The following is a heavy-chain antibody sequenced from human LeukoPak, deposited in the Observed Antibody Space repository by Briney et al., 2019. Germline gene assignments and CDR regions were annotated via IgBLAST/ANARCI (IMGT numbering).Heavy chain of an antibody. J-gene: IGHJ4*02. Sequence: PGGSLRLSCAASGFTFSSYEMNWVRQAPGKGLEWVSYISSSGSTIYYADSVKGRFTISRDNAKNSLYLQMNSLRAEDTAVYYCARDGGVGVTTAYDYWGQGTLVTVSS. CDR1: GFTFSSYE. V-gene: IGHV3-48*03. CDR2: ISSSGSTI. CDR3: ARDGGVGVTTAYDY. D-gene: IGHD1-26*01.